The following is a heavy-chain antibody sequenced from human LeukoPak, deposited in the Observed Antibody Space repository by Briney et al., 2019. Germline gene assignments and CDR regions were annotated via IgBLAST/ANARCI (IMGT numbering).Heavy chain of an antibody. CDR1: GFSFSSYG. V-gene: IGHV3-30*02. CDR2: IRDDGNKK. D-gene: IGHD3-3*01. J-gene: IGHJ4*02. Sequence: GGSLRLSCAASGFSFSSYGMNWVRQAPGKGLEWVALIRDDGNKKYYADSVKGRFTISRDNSKNTLYLQMNSLRAEDTAVYYCARDRENVLRFLEWSPYFDYWGQGTLVTVSS. CDR3: ARDRENVLRFLEWSPYFDY.